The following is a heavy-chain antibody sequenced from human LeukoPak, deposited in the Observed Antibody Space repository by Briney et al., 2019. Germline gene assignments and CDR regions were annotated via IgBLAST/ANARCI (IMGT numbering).Heavy chain of an antibody. V-gene: IGHV4-39*01. Sequence: SETLSLTCAVYGGSFSGYYWGWIRQPPGKGLEWIGSIYYSGGTYYNPSLKSRVTISVDTSKNQFSLRLSSVTAADTAVYYCARHQYGGSYSDFFDYWGQGTLVTVPS. CDR1: GGSFSGYY. CDR2: IYYSGGT. D-gene: IGHD1-26*01. CDR3: ARHQYGGSYSDFFDY. J-gene: IGHJ4*02.